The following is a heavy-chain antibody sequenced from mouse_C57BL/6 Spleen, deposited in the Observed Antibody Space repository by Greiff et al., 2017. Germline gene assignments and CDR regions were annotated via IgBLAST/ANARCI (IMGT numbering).Heavy chain of an antibody. J-gene: IGHJ2*01. CDR2: INPGSGGT. Sequence: VQLQQSGAELVRPGTSVKVSCKASGYAFTNYLIEWVKQRPGQGLEWIGVINPGSGGTNYNETFKGKATLTADKSSTTSYMQLSSLTSEDSAVYFCARTVYYGSKGYWGQGTTLTVSS. V-gene: IGHV1-54*01. CDR3: ARTVYYGSKGY. CDR1: GYAFTNYL. D-gene: IGHD1-1*01.